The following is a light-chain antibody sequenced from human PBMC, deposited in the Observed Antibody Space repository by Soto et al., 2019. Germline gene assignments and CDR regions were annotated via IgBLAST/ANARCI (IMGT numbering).Light chain of an antibody. J-gene: IGKJ1*01. CDR1: QGISSY. CDR2: AAS. V-gene: IGKV1-27*01. CDR3: QKYNSAPRT. Sequence: DIKMTQSPSSLSASEGERVTITCRASQGISSYLAWYQQKPGKVPKLLIYAASTWQSGVPSRFSGSGSGTDFTLTISSLQPEDVATYYCQKYNSAPRTFGQGTKVEIK.